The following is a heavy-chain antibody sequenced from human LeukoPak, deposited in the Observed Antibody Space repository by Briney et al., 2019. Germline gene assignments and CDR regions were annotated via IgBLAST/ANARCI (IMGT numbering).Heavy chain of an antibody. CDR3: ARDLSQDGDYVNAFDI. V-gene: IGHV4-31*03. CDR2: IYYSGST. J-gene: IGHJ3*02. CDR1: GGSISSGGYY. D-gene: IGHD4-17*01. Sequence: SETLSLTCTVPGGSISSGGYYWSWIRQHPGKGLEWIGYIYYSGSTYYNPSLKSRVTISVDTSKNQFSLKLSSVTAADTAVYYCARDLSQDGDYVNAFDIWGQGTMVTVSS.